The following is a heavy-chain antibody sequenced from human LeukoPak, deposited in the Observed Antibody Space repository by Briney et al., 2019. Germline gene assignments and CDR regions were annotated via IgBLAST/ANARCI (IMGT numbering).Heavy chain of an antibody. CDR3: ARAQRGGYDPLYYYYMDV. D-gene: IGHD5-12*01. CDR2: INTDTGNP. J-gene: IGHJ6*03. CDR1: GYTFTSYA. V-gene: IGHV7-4-1*02. Sequence: ASVKVSCKASGYTFTSYAMNWVRQAPGQGLEWMGWINTDTGNPTYAQGFTRRFVFSLDTSVSTAYLQISSLKAEDTVVYYCARAQRGGYDPLYYYYMDVWGKGTTVTVSS.